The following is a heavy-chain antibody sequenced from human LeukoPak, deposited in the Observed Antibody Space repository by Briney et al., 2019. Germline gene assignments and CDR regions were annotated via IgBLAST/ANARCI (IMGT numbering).Heavy chain of an antibody. CDR3: ARVSQGMSEGGAFDI. V-gene: IGHV4-59*01. Sequence: SETLSLTCTVSGGSISSYYWSWIRQPPGKGLEWIGYIYYSGSTNYNPSLKSRVTISVDTSKNQFSLKLSSVTAADTAVYYCARVSQGMSEGGAFDIWGQGTMVTVSS. J-gene: IGHJ3*02. CDR2: IYYSGST. CDR1: GGSISSYY.